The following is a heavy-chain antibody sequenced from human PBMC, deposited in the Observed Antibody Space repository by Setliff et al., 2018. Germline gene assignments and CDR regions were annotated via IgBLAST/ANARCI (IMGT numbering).Heavy chain of an antibody. J-gene: IGHJ4*02. V-gene: IGHV3-53*01. CDR2: IYSSGST. CDR3: ARANSGYSYGYDY. Sequence: GGSLRLSCAASGFTVSSNYMSWVRQAPGRGLEWVSVIYSSGSTYYADSVKGRFTISRDNSKNTLYLQMNSLRAEDTAVYYCARANSGYSYGYDYWGQGTLVTVSS. CDR1: GFTVSSNY. D-gene: IGHD5-18*01.